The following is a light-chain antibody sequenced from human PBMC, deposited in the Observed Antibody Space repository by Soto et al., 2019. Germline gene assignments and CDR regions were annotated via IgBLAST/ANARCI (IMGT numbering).Light chain of an antibody. V-gene: IGKV3-20*01. Sequence: EIVMTQSPATLSVSPGERATLSCRASQSVSSNYLAWYQQKPGQAPRLLIFGASNGATGIPDRFSGSGSGTDFTLTISRLEPEDFAVYYCQQYGSSPPRITFGQGTRLEIK. CDR1: QSVSSNY. J-gene: IGKJ5*01. CDR3: QQYGSSPPRIT. CDR2: GAS.